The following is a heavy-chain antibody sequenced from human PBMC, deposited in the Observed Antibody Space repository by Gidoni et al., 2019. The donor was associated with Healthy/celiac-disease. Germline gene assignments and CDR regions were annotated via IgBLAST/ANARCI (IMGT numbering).Heavy chain of an antibody. V-gene: IGHV4-39*07. Sequence: QPPGKGLEWIGSIYYSGSTYYNPSLKSRVTISVDTSKNQFSLKLSSVTAADTAVYYCARDFTYWGQGTLVTVSS. J-gene: IGHJ4*02. CDR2: IYYSGST. CDR3: ARDFTY.